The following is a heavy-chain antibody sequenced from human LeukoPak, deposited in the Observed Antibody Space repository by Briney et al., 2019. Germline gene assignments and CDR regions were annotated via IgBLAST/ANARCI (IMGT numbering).Heavy chain of an antibody. J-gene: IGHJ4*02. CDR2: ISGYDGNT. D-gene: IGHD1-26*01. Sequence: ASVKVSCKASGYTFTDFGITWVRQAPGQGLEWMGWISGYDGNTNYAQKFQGRVTMTTDRSTTTAYMELRNLTSDDTAVYYCARGGIVGAFIDYWGQGTLVIVSS. V-gene: IGHV1-18*01. CDR3: ARGGIVGAFIDY. CDR1: GYTFTDFG.